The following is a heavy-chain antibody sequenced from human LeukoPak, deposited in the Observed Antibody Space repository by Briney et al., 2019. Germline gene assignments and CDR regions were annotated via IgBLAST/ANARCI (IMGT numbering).Heavy chain of an antibody. CDR2: INPNTGAA. Sequence: ASVKVSCKPSGYTFTGYYLQWVRQAPGQGLEWMGWINPNTGAAIYAEKFQGRVTMTRDTSIDTAYMEMRSLRSDDTAVYYCARDRVGSGWPRPWYFEFWGQGTLITVSS. CDR1: GYTFTGYY. J-gene: IGHJ4*02. V-gene: IGHV1-2*02. CDR3: ARDRVGSGWPRPWYFEF. D-gene: IGHD6-19*01.